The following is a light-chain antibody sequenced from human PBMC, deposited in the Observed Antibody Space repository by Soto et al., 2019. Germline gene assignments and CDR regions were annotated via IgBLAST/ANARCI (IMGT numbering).Light chain of an antibody. V-gene: IGKV3-15*01. CDR3: QQYNNGYT. CDR2: GAS. CDR1: QSVSSN. J-gene: IGKJ2*01. Sequence: EIVMTQSPATLSVSPGERATLSCRASQSVSSNLAWYQQNPGQAPRLLIYGASTRATGIPARFSGSGSGTEFTLTISSRQSEDFAVYYCQQYNNGYTFGQGTKLEIK.